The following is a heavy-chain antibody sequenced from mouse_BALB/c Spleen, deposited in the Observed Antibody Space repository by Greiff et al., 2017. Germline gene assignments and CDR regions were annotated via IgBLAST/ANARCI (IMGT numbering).Heavy chain of an antibody. V-gene: IGHV1-7*01. CDR2: INPSTGYT. CDR1: GYTFTSYW. CDR3: ARGEVYYGYDLFAY. Sequence: ESGAELAKPGASVKMSCNASGYTFTSYWMHWVKQRPGQGLEWIGYINPSTGYTEYNQKFKDKATLTADKSSSTAYMQLSSLTSEDSAVYYCARGEVYYGYDLFAYWGQGTLVTVSA. D-gene: IGHD2-2*01. J-gene: IGHJ3*01.